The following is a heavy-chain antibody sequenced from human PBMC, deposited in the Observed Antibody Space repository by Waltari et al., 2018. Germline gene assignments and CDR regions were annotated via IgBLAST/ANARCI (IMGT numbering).Heavy chain of an antibody. D-gene: IGHD6-19*01. CDR2: INPNSGGT. CDR3: AVSYTGWYGDLDY. CDR1: GYSFTGYY. V-gene: IGHV1-2*02. Sequence: QVLLVQSGAEVKKPGASVKVSCKASGYSFTGYYLHWVRQAPGQGLEWLGWINPNSGGTSYAQICQGRVTMTRDTSISRAYMELSRLTSDDTAVYYCAVSYTGWYGDLDYWGQGTLVTVSS. J-gene: IGHJ4*02.